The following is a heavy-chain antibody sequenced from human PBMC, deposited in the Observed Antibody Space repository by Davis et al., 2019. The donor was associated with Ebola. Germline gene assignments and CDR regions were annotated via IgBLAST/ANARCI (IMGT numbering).Heavy chain of an antibody. CDR1: GFTLNNAW. Sequence: GGSLRLSCVASGFTLNNAWMTWVRQAPGKGLEWVGLIKRKTDGGTTDYAVPVKDRFAISRDDSKNTLYLQMNSLKIEDTAVYYCTTLSTMTTIYFDLWGRGTLVTVSS. J-gene: IGHJ2*01. CDR2: IKRKTDGGTT. D-gene: IGHD4-17*01. CDR3: TTLSTMTTIYFDL. V-gene: IGHV3-15*01.